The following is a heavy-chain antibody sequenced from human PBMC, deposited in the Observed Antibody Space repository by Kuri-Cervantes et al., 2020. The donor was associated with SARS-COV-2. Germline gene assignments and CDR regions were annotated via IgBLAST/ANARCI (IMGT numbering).Heavy chain of an antibody. CDR2: IKQDGSEK. Sequence: GGSLRLSCAASGFTFSSSWMSWVRQAPGKGLEWVANIKQDGSEKYYVDSVKGRFTISRDNAKNSLYLQMNSLRAEDTAVYYCARIPGYSSGWLAFDIWGQGTMVTVSS. CDR3: ARIPGYSSGWLAFDI. V-gene: IGHV3-7*04. D-gene: IGHD6-19*01. CDR1: GFTFSSSW. J-gene: IGHJ3*02.